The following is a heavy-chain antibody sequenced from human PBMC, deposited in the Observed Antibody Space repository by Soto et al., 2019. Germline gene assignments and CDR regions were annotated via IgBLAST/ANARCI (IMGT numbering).Heavy chain of an antibody. D-gene: IGHD3-3*01. Sequence: GGSLRLSCVASGFTFSNYAMYWVRQAPGKGLEWVAVIWHDGTNKNYADSVKGRFTISRDNSKNTLYLQMNSLRVEDTAVYYCSRADYTAPTVTYYYYYGMDVWGQGTTVT. CDR3: SRADYTAPTVTYYYYYGMDV. CDR2: IWHDGTNK. V-gene: IGHV3-33*01. J-gene: IGHJ6*02. CDR1: GFTFSNYA.